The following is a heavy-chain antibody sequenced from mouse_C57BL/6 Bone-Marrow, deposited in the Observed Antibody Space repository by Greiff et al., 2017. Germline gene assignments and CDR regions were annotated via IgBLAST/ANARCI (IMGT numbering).Heavy chain of an antibody. CDR3: ALYDTPAWFAY. V-gene: IGHV3-6*01. D-gene: IGHD1-1*01. CDR2: ISYDGSN. J-gene: IGHJ3*01. Sequence: VQLKESGPGLVKPSQSLSLTCSVTGYSITSGYYWNWIRQFPGNKLEWMGYISYDGSNNYNPSLKNRISITRDTSKNQFFLKLNSVTTEDTATYYCALYDTPAWFAYWGQGTLVTVSA. CDR1: GYSITSGYY.